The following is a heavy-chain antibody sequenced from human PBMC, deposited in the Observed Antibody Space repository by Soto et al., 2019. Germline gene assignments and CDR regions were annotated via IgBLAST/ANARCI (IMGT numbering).Heavy chain of an antibody. CDR3: ARGPIPVVRRYFDS. D-gene: IGHD2-15*01. J-gene: IGHJ4*02. Sequence: PSETLSLTCSVSGGSVSSGYYWNWIRQSPGKGLEWIGHLYYTGSTNYNPSLKGRVTISVDTSKNQFFLNLTSVTAADTAVYYCARGPIPVVRRYFDSWGQGIPVTVSS. CDR1: GGSVSSGYY. CDR2: LYYTGST. V-gene: IGHV4-61*01.